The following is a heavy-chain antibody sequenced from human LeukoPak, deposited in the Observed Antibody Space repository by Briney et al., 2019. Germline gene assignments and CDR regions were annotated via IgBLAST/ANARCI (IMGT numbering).Heavy chain of an antibody. CDR1: GFTFSSYA. CDR3: AKEFFDSQQLVPYFDY. D-gene: IGHD6-13*01. J-gene: IGHJ4*02. CDR2: ISGSGGST. V-gene: IGHV3-23*01. Sequence: GGSLRLSCAASGFTFSSYAMSWVRQAPGKGLEWVSAISGSGGSTYYADSVKGRFTISRDKSKNTLYLQMNSLRAEDTAIYYCAKEFFDSQQLVPYFDYWGQGTLVTVSS.